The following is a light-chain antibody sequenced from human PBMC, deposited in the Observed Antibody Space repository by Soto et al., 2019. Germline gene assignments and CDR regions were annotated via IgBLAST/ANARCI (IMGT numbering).Light chain of an antibody. CDR3: QHYNSYSDA. CDR2: KAS. J-gene: IGKJ1*01. CDR1: QTISSW. V-gene: IGKV1-5*03. Sequence: DIQMTQSPSTLSGSVGDRVTITCRASQTISSWLAWYQQKPGKAPKLLIYKASTLTSGVSSRFRGSGSGTEFTLTISSLQPDDFATYYCQHYNSYSDAFGQGTKVELK.